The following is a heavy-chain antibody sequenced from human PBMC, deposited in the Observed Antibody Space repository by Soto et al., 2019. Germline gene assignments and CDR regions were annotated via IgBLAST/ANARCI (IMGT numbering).Heavy chain of an antibody. D-gene: IGHD3-10*01. CDR3: ARDSGDFTQIRGLPFDT. V-gene: IGHV3-74*01. CDR2: ITPDGSGT. Sequence: GGSLRLSCAASGFTFSSYWMHWVRQAPGKGLVWVSRITPDGSGTSYADSVKGRFTISRDNAKNTLYLQMSSLRAEDTAVYYCARDSGDFTQIRGLPFDTWGQGTRVTVSS. CDR1: GFTFSSYW. J-gene: IGHJ5*02.